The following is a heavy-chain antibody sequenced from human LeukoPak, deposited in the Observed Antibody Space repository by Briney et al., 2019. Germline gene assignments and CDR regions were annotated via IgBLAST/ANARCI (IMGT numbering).Heavy chain of an antibody. Sequence: PGRSLRLSCAASGFTFSNYGMHWVRQAPGKGLEWVAVIWYDGSNKYYVDSVKGRFTISRDNSKNTLYLQMNSLRAEDTAVYYCARDLEDGYLDYWGQGTLVTVSS. D-gene: IGHD5-24*01. CDR2: IWYDGSNK. CDR1: GFTFSNYG. J-gene: IGHJ4*02. CDR3: ARDLEDGYLDY. V-gene: IGHV3-33*01.